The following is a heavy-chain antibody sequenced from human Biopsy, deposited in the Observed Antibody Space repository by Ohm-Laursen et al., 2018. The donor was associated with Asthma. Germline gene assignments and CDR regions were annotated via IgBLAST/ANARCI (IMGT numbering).Heavy chain of an antibody. D-gene: IGHD2-15*01. Sequence: SQTLSLTCAVYGGSFSGHYWNWIRQPPGKGLEWIGEIIHSGNSNYNRSLKSRVTMSVDTPKNQSSLKLSSVTAADTAVYYCARGGYCSGGNCYLRRPSHPVSYFDLWGRGTLVTVSS. CDR1: GGSFSGHY. V-gene: IGHV4-34*01. J-gene: IGHJ2*01. CDR2: IIHSGNS. CDR3: ARGGYCSGGNCYLRRPSHPVSYFDL.